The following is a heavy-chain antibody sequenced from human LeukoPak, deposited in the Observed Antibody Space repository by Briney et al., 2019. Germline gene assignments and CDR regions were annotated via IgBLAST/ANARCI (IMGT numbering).Heavy chain of an antibody. V-gene: IGHV3-33*01. Sequence: GGSLRLSCAASGFTFSSYGMHWVRQAPGKGLEWVAVIWYDGSNKYYADSVKGRFTISRDNSKNTLYLQMNSLRAEDTAVHYCARDRGYNFDYWGQGTLATVSS. CDR3: ARDRGYNFDY. CDR2: IWYDGSNK. D-gene: IGHD5-24*01. J-gene: IGHJ4*02. CDR1: GFTFSSYG.